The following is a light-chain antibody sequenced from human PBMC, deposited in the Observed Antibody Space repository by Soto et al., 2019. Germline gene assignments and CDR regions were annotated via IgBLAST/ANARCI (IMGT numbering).Light chain of an antibody. CDR3: NSYTSTSTDV. Sequence: QSVLTQPASVSGSPGQSITISCTGTSSDVGDYDYVSWYQQHPGKAPKLMIYEVSNRPSGVSSRFSGSKSGNTASLTISGLQPEDEAEYYCNSYTSTSTDVFGSGTKVTVL. CDR1: SSDVGDYDY. V-gene: IGLV2-14*01. CDR2: EVS. J-gene: IGLJ1*01.